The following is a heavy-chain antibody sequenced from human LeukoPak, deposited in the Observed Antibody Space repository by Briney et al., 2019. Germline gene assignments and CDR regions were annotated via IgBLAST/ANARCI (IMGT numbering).Heavy chain of an antibody. CDR1: GFTFNRYS. D-gene: IGHD2-15*01. Sequence: GGSLRLSCAASGFTFNRYSMNWVRQAPGKGLEWVSSISSSSSYIYYSDSVKGRFTISRDNAKKSLYLQMNSLRAEDTAIYYCARDSDVHCSGGSCTNFDYWGQGTLVTVSS. V-gene: IGHV3-21*01. CDR3: ARDSDVHCSGGSCTNFDY. J-gene: IGHJ4*02. CDR2: ISSSSSYI.